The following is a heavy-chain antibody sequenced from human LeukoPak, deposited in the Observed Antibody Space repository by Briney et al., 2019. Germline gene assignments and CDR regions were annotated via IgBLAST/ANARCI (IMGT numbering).Heavy chain of an antibody. V-gene: IGHV3-23*01. D-gene: IGHD3-3*01. CDR1: GFTFRGFS. J-gene: IGHJ4*02. CDR3: AKGRHSIDCWSGFMTVFDY. Sequence: GGSLRLSCAASGFTFRGFSMNWVRQAPGKGLEWVSAIGTDDNTYYADSVKGRFTISRDRSKSMLYLQMSSLRADDTAIYYCAKGRHSIDCWSGFMTVFDYWGQGTLVTVSS. CDR2: IGTDDNT.